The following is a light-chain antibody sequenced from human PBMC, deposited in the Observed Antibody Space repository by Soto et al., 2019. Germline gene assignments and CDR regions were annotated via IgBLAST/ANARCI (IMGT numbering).Light chain of an antibody. CDR3: QQRSNWPPTRT. CDR2: DAS. J-gene: IGKJ1*01. V-gene: IGKV3-11*01. CDR1: QSVNRY. Sequence: EIVLTLSPATLSLSPGERATLSCRASQSVNRYLAWFQQNPGQPPRLLIYDASKRATGIPARFSGSGSGTDFTLTISSLEPEDFALYYCQQRSNWPPTRTFGQGSKVDIK.